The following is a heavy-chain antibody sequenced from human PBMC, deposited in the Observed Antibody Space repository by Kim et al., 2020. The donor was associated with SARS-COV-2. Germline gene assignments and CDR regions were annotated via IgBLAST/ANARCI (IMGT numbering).Heavy chain of an antibody. D-gene: IGHD3-16*01. Sequence: YADSVKGRFTISRDNTKNTLYLQMNSLRAEDTAVYYCAKDFRDPALGDYWGQGTLVTVSS. J-gene: IGHJ4*02. V-gene: IGHV3-23*01. CDR3: AKDFRDPALGDY.